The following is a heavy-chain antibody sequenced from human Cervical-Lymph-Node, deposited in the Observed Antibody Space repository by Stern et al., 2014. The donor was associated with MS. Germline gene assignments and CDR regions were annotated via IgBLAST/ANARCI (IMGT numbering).Heavy chain of an antibody. Sequence: VQLVQSGAEVKKPGASVKVSCKASGYTFTAYYMHWVRQAHGQGLEWMGRIHPNSGGAHYAPKGHGRVTMTRDKAISTAYMELSSLRSDDTAVYYCARGNSCSAGSCLLDYWGQGTLVTVSS. CDR1: GYTFTAYY. CDR2: IHPNSGGA. V-gene: IGHV1-2*06. CDR3: ARGNSCSAGSCLLDY. D-gene: IGHD2-15*01. J-gene: IGHJ4*02.